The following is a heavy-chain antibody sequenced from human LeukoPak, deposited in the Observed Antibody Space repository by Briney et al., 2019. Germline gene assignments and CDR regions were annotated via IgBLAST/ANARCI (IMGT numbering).Heavy chain of an antibody. Sequence: GGSLRLSCAASGFTFSTYAMHWVRQAPGRGLEWVTAIWSDGSNKYYADSVKGRFTISRDNSKNTLYLQMSGLRADDTAVYYCAREGHLNYCDYWGQGTLVTVSS. CDR2: IWSDGSNK. CDR1: GFTFSTYA. CDR3: AREGHLNYCDY. J-gene: IGHJ4*02. V-gene: IGHV3-33*01.